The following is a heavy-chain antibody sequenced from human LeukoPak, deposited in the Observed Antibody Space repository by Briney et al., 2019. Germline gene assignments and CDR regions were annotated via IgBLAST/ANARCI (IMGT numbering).Heavy chain of an antibody. J-gene: IGHJ3*02. CDR1: GGSISSHY. V-gene: IGHV4-59*11. CDR2: IYYSGST. CDR3: AREGGVVGATQGGALDI. D-gene: IGHD1-26*01. Sequence: SETLSLTCTVSGGSISSHYWSWIRQPPGKGLEWIGYIYYSGSTNYNPSLKSRVTISVDTSKNQFSLKLSSVTAADTAVYYCAREGGVVGATQGGALDIWGQGTMVTVSS.